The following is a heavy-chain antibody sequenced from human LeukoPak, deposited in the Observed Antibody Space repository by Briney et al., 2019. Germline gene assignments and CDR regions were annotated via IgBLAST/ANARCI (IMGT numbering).Heavy chain of an antibody. J-gene: IGHJ4*02. CDR2: TYYRSKWHN. CDR1: GDSVSSNSAA. V-gene: IGHV6-1*01. Sequence: SQTLSLTCAISGDSVSSNSAAWNWIRQPPSRGLEWLGRTYYRSKWHNNYAVSVKSRITINSDTSKNQFSLQLNSVTPEDTAVYYCARGDIGFDYWGQGTLVTVSS. CDR3: ARGDIGFDY. D-gene: IGHD2-15*01.